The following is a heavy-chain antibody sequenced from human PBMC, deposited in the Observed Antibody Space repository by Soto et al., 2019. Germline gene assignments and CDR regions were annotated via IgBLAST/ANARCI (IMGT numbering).Heavy chain of an antibody. D-gene: IGHD6-19*01. CDR3: TREQSDDNYFDP. J-gene: IGHJ5*02. Sequence: KSSETLSLTCAVYGGSFSGYYWSWIRQPPGKGLEWIGEINHSGSTNYNPSLKSRVTISVDTSKNQFSLKLSSVTAADTAVYYCTREQSDDNYFDPWGQGTLVTVSS. CDR2: INHSGST. CDR1: GGSFSGYY. V-gene: IGHV4-34*01.